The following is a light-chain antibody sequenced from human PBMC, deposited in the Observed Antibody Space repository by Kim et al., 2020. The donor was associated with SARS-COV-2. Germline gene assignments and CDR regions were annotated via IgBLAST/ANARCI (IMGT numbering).Light chain of an antibody. CDR2: KAS. J-gene: IGKJ1*01. V-gene: IGKV1-5*03. CDR1: QNIVSW. Sequence: ASVVDRVAISCRASQNIVSWVTWYQQKQGKAPKLLIYKASTLESGVPSRFSGSGSGAEFTLTISNLQPDDFATYYCQQDHSYSWTFGQGTKVDIK. CDR3: QQDHSYSWT.